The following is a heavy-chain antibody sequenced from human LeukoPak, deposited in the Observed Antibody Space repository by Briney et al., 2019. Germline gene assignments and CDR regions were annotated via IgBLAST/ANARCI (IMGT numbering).Heavy chain of an antibody. CDR2: IKQDGSEK. V-gene: IGHV3-7*01. CDR1: GFSFSRYW. CDR3: ATDAFSFGSSGYGTINY. Sequence: GGSLRLSCAASGFSFSRYWMSWVRQAPGKGLEWVANIKQDGSEKCYVESVKGRFTISRDNAKKTLYLQMNSLSAEDTAVYYCATDAFSFGSSGYGTINYWGQGALVTVSS. D-gene: IGHD3-22*01. J-gene: IGHJ4*02.